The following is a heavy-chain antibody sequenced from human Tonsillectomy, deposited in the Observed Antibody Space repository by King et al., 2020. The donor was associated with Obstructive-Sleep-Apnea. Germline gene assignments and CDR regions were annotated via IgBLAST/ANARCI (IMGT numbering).Heavy chain of an antibody. V-gene: IGHV3-30*04. CDR3: AGESGWTSATIFYGMDV. J-gene: IGHJ6*02. CDR1: GFTFSNHA. CDR2: ISYDENSK. D-gene: IGHD6-19*01. Sequence: VQLVESGGGVVQPGRSLRLSCAASGFTFSNHAMHWVRQAPGKGLEWVAVISYDENSKFCADSVKGRFTISRDKSKNSLYLQMNSLRAEDTAVYYCAGESGWTSATIFYGMDVWGQGTTVTVSS.